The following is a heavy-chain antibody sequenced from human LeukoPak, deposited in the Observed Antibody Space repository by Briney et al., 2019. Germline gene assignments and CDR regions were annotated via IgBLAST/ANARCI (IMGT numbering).Heavy chain of an antibody. V-gene: IGHV1-18*01. Sequence: ASVKVSCKASGYTFTRDGISWVRQAPGQGLEWMGWISAYNGNTNYAQKLQGRVTMTTDTSTSTAYMELRSLRSDDTAVYYCARDTYYDILNDKKKGAFDIWGQGTMVTVSS. CDR2: ISAYNGNT. D-gene: IGHD3-9*01. J-gene: IGHJ3*02. CDR3: ARDTYYDILNDKKKGAFDI. CDR1: GYTFTRDG.